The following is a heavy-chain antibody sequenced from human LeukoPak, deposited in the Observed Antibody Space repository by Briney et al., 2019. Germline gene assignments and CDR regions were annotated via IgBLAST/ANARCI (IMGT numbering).Heavy chain of an antibody. CDR1: GGTFSSYA. CDR2: IIPIFGTA. V-gene: IGHV1-69*05. Sequence: ASVKVSCKASGGTFSSYAISWVRQAPGQGLEWMGGIIPIFGTANYAQKFQGRVTITTDESTSTAYMELSSLRSEDTAVYYCARDDYGDYPTGYWGQGTLVTVSS. J-gene: IGHJ4*02. D-gene: IGHD4-17*01. CDR3: ARDDYGDYPTGY.